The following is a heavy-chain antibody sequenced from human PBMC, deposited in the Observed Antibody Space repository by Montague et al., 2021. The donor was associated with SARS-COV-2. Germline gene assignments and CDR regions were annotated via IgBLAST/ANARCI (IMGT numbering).Heavy chain of an antibody. CDR1: GGSIRNYY. CDR3: AAQTDYYYYSLDV. V-gene: IGHV4-4*08. CDR2: IYGSGNV. J-gene: IGHJ6*02. Sequence: SETLSLTCAVSGGSIRNYYWSWIRQPPGRGLEWIAYIYGSGNVDYKPSLKSRVTILVDTSKNQFSLKLSSVTAADTAVYYCAAQTDYYYYSLDVWGQGTTATVS.